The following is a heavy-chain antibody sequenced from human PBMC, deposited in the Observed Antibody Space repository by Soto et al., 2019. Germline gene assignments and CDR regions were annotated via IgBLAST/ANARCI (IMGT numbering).Heavy chain of an antibody. J-gene: IGHJ5*02. CDR1: GGSISDNLYF. D-gene: IGHD3-22*01. V-gene: IGHV4-39*01. CDR3: ARHKKYYSDISGYPGFFDP. CDR2: ICCGATT. Sequence: SETLSLSCTVSGGSISDNLYFWGWIRQPPGKGLEWIGSICCGATTYYNPSVNSRVTISVDTSKSQFSLKLSSVTAADTSVYYCARHKKYYSDISGYPGFFDPWGQGTLVTVSS.